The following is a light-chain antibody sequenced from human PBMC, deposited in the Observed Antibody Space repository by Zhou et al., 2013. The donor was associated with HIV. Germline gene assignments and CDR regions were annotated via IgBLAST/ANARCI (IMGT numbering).Light chain of an antibody. CDR3: QQYNDVPPT. CDR2: DAS. V-gene: IGKV1-33*01. J-gene: IGKJ4*01. Sequence: DVQMTQSPSSLSASVGDRVTISCRATRGIGNYLNWYQQKPGRAPELLITDASNLETGVPSRFSGSGSGTHFTFTISNLQPEDVGTYFCQQYNDVPPTFGGGTKVEIK. CDR1: RGIGNY.